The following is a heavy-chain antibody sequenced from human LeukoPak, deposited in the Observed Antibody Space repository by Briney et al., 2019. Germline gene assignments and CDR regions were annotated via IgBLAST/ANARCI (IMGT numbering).Heavy chain of an antibody. J-gene: IGHJ4*02. CDR2: IYYSGST. D-gene: IGHD3-10*01. CDR1: GGSISSYY. Sequence: SETLSLTCTVSGGSISSYYWSWIRQPPGKGLEWIGYIYYSGSTNYNPSLKSRVTISVDTSKNQFSLKLSSVTAADTAVYYCAKARTVYGEYYFDYWGQGTLVTVSS. V-gene: IGHV4-59*01. CDR3: AKARTVYGEYYFDY.